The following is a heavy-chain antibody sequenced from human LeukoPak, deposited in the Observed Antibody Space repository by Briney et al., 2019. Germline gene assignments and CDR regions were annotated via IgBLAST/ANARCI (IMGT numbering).Heavy chain of an antibody. V-gene: IGHV3-23*01. J-gene: IGHJ4*02. CDR2: ISDSGGST. CDR3: AKGGSSGWYHLDF. Sequence: PGGSLRLSCAASGFTFSSYALSWVRQAPRKGLEWVSAISDSGGSTFYADSVKGRFTISRDNSKNTLYLQMNSLRAEDTAVYYCAKGGSSGWYHLDFWGQGTLVTISS. D-gene: IGHD6-19*01. CDR1: GFTFSSYA.